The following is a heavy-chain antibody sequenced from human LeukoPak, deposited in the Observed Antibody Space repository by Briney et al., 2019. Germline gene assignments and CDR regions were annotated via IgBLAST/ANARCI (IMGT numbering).Heavy chain of an antibody. V-gene: IGHV4-61*02. CDR1: GGSISSGSYY. CDR3: ARDPLTGTFDP. Sequence: PSQTLSLTCTVSGGSISSGSYYWRWIRQPAGKGLEWIGRIYTSGSTNYNPSLKSRVTISVDRSKNQFSLKLSSVTAADTAVYYCARDPLTGTFDPWGQGTLVTVSS. D-gene: IGHD1-7*01. J-gene: IGHJ5*02. CDR2: IYTSGST.